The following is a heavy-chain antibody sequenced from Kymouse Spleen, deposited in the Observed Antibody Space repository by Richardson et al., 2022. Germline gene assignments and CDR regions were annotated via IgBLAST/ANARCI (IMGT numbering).Heavy chain of an antibody. CDR3: AKDMGEQLGPFDY. V-gene: IGHV3-9*01. D-gene: IGHD6-6*01. CDR1: GFTFDDYA. CDR2: ISWNSGSI. Sequence: EVQLVESGGGLVQPGRSLRLSCAASGFTFDDYAMHWVRQAPGKGLEWVSGISWNSGSIGYADSVKGRFTISRDNAKNSLYLQMNSLRAEDTALYYCAKDMGEQLGPFDYWGQGTLVTVSS. J-gene: IGHJ4*02.